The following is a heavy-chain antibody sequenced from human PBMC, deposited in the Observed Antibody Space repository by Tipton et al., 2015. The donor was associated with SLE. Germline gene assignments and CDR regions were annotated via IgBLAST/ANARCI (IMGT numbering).Heavy chain of an antibody. D-gene: IGHD1-26*01. V-gene: IGHV3-48*03. Sequence: SLRLSCAASGFTFSSYEMNWVRQAPGKGLEWVSYISSSGSTIYYADSVRGRFTISRDNAKNSLFLQMNSLRAEDTAVYYCARGGKWRVGATRGYDAMDVWGQGTTVTVSS. CDR2: ISSSGSTI. CDR3: ARGGKWRVGATRGYDAMDV. J-gene: IGHJ6*02. CDR1: GFTFSSYE.